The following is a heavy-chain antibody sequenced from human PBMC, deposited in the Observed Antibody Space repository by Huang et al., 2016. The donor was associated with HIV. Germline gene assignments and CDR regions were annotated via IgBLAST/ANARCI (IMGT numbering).Heavy chain of an antibody. Sequence: EVQLVESGGGLVKPGGSLRLSCAASGFSLDSYNMYWVSQTPGKGLQWVSSISPSSSFIDYADSVKGRFSISRDNAKNSLYLQRNNLRGEDTAVYYCARDRGQQLSPFDSWGQGTLVTVSS. CDR2: ISPSSSFI. J-gene: IGHJ4*02. CDR1: GFSLDSYN. CDR3: ARDRGQQLSPFDS. V-gene: IGHV3-21*01. D-gene: IGHD6-13*01.